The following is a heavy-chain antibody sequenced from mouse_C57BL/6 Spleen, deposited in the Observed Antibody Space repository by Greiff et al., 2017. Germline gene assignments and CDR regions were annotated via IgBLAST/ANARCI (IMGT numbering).Heavy chain of an antibody. V-gene: IGHV14-3*01. CDR2: IYPANGNT. Sequence: EVQLQQSVAELVRPGASVKLSCTASGYTFTNSPIHWVKQRPGQGLEWIGRIYPANGNTKYNAKFKGKATLTADTSSSTAYLELSRLTSEDSAVYYCARIYYDDQGVMDYWGQGTSVTVSA. D-gene: IGHD2-13*01. J-gene: IGHJ4*01. CDR1: GYTFTNSP. CDR3: ARIYYDDQGVMDY.